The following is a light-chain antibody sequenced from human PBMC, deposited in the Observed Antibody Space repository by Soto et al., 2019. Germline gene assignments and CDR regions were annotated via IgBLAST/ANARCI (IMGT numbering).Light chain of an antibody. V-gene: IGKV1-33*01. CDR1: QDISNY. CDR3: QQYDNLPRT. CDR2: DAS. Sequence: DIQMTQSPSSLSASVGDRVTITCQASQDISNYLNWYQQKPGKAPKLLLFDASNLETGVPSRFGGSGSGTHFTFTITSLQPEDVATYYCQQYDNLPRTFGQGTKVEMK. J-gene: IGKJ1*01.